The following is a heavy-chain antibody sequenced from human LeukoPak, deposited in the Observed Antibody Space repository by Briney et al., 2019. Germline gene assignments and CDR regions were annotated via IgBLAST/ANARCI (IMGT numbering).Heavy chain of an antibody. CDR1: GYTFTNYY. J-gene: IGHJ6*02. CDR2: IIPSGGDT. V-gene: IGHV1-46*01. Sequence: ASVKVSCKASGYTFTNYYIHWVRQAPGQGLEWMGVIIPSGGDTTYAQRFQGRVTMTRDTSTSTVYMELTSLRSEDTAVCYCARVTMLRGVIGTNGMDIWGQGTTVTVSS. CDR3: ARVTMLRGVIGTNGMDI. D-gene: IGHD3-10*01.